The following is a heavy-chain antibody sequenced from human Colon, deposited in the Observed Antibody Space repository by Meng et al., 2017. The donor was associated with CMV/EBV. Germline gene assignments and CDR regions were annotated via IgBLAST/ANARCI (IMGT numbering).Heavy chain of an antibody. CDR3: ARGITARLPYCFDY. D-gene: IGHD6-6*01. V-gene: IGHV3-23*03. CDR2: IYSGGFTT. CDR1: GFTFSSYW. Sequence: GESLKISCAASGFTFSSYWMSWVRQAPGKGLEWVSLIYSGGFTTYYADSVKGRFTISRDSSKNTLYLQLNSLRADDTAVYYCARGITARLPYCFDYWGQGTLVTVSS. J-gene: IGHJ4*02.